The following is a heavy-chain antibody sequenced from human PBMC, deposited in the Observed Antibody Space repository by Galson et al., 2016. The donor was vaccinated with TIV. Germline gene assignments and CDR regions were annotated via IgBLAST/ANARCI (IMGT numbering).Heavy chain of an antibody. Sequence: SLRLSCAASGFTFTDYYMSWIRQAPGKGLEWVSYTGSSISSYENYADSVKGRFTVSRDNAKNSLYLQMDSLRPEDTAVYYCARGDLSGTYDGGASAFGIWGQGTLVTVSS. J-gene: IGHJ4*02. D-gene: IGHD1-26*01. CDR3: ARGDLSGTYDGGASAFGI. CDR2: TGSSISSYE. V-gene: IGHV3-11*06. CDR1: GFTFTDYY.